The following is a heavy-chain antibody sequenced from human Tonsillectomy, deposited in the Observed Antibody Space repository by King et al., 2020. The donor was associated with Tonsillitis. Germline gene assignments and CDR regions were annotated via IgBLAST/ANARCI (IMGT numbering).Heavy chain of an antibody. J-gene: IGHJ6*03. D-gene: IGHD7-27*01. CDR1: GYTFTSYY. Sequence: QLVQSGAEVKKPGASVKVSCKASGYTFTSYYIHWVRQAPGQGLEWMGIINPSDGSTIYAQKFQGRVTMTRDTSTSTVYMELSSLRSEDKAVYFCARDTTGDYYYMDVWGRGTTVTVSS. V-gene: IGHV1-46*01. CDR3: ARDTTGDYYYMDV. CDR2: INPSDGST.